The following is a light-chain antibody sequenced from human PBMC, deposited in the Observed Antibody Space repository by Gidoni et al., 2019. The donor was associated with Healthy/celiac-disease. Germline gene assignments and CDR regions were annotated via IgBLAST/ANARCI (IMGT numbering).Light chain of an antibody. V-gene: IGKV1-39*01. Sequence: DIQMTQSPSSLSASVGDRVTITCRASQSISSYLNWYQQKQGKAPKLLIYDASSLQSGVPSRFSGSGSGTDFTLTISSLQPEDFATYYCQQSYSTPRYTFGQGTKLEIK. CDR1: QSISSY. CDR2: DAS. CDR3: QQSYSTPRYT. J-gene: IGKJ2*01.